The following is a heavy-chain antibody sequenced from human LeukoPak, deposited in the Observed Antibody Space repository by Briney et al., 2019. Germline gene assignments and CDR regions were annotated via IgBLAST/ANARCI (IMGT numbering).Heavy chain of an antibody. CDR3: ARDGPPSIAAAGTFDY. J-gene: IGHJ4*02. Sequence: QPGRSLRLSCAASGFTFSSYAMHWVRQAPGKGLEWVAIISSDGNNKYYADSVQGRFTISRDNSKNTLYLQMNSLRAEDTTLYYCARDGPPSIAAAGTFDYWGQGTLVTVSS. CDR1: GFTFSSYA. D-gene: IGHD6-13*01. CDR2: ISSDGNNK. V-gene: IGHV3-30-3*01.